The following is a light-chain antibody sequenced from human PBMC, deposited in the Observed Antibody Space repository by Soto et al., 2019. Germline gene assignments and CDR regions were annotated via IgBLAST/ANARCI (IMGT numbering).Light chain of an antibody. CDR1: SSDVGGYKY. CDR2: EVS. Sequence: QAVVTQPASVSGSPGQSITISCTGSSSDVGGYKYVSWYQQHPGKAPKLMIFEVSNRPSGVSHRFSGSKSGNTASLTISGLLAEDEADYYCSSYSSSTTLYVFGTGTKLTVL. V-gene: IGLV2-14*01. J-gene: IGLJ1*01. CDR3: SSYSSSTTLYV.